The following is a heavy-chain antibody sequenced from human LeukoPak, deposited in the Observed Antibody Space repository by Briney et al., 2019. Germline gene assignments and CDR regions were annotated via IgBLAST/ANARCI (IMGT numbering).Heavy chain of an antibody. V-gene: IGHV3-7*01. Sequence: GGSLRLSCAASGFIFSSYWMSWVRQAPGKGLEWVATIRQDGSETHYVDSVKGRFTISRDNAKNSLYLQVNGLRAEDTAVYYCVRGCGRASCPYFFDSWGHGSLVTVSS. D-gene: IGHD2-2*01. J-gene: IGHJ4*01. CDR2: IRQDGSET. CDR3: VRGCGRASCPYFFDS. CDR1: GFIFSSYW.